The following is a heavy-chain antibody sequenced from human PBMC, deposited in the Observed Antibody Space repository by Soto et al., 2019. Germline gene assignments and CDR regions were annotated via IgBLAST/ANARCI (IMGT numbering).Heavy chain of an antibody. D-gene: IGHD3-22*01. J-gene: IGHJ3*02. Sequence: QVQLQESGPGLVKPSQTLSLTCTVSGGSISSGDYYWSCIRQPPGKGLEWIGYIYYSGSTYYNPSLKSRVTISVDTSKNQFSLKLSSVTAADTAVYYCARVLTRIVDAFDIWGQGTMVTVSS. CDR1: GGSISSGDYY. CDR2: IYYSGST. CDR3: ARVLTRIVDAFDI. V-gene: IGHV4-30-4*01.